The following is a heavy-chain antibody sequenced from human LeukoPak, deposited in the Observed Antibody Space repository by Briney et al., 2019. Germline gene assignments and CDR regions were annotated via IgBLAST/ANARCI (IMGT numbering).Heavy chain of an antibody. D-gene: IGHD3-10*01. CDR2: ISSSSTDT. Sequence: PGGSLRPSCTASEFTVSSNYMTWVRQAPGKGLEWLSDISSSSTDTDYADSVKGRFTISRDNAKNSLFLQLNSLRAEDTAVYYCARKTYYYDSGSYSKSYYFDYWGQGTLVTVSS. J-gene: IGHJ4*02. V-gene: IGHV3-11*06. CDR1: EFTVSSNY. CDR3: ARKTYYYDSGSYSKSYYFDY.